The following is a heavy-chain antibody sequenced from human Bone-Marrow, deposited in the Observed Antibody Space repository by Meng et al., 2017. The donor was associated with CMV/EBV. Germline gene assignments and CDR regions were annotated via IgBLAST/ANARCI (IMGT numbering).Heavy chain of an antibody. CDR3: ARGVLGYCSGGSCYSGGMDV. CDR1: GGSISSYY. CDR2: IYYSGST. D-gene: IGHD2-15*01. V-gene: IGHV4-59*12. Sequence: SETLSLTCTVPGGSISSYYWSWIRQPPGKGLEWIGYIYYSGSTNYNPSLKSRVTISVDTSKNQFSLKLSSVTAADTAVYCCARGVLGYCSGGSCYSGGMDVWGQGTTVTVSS. J-gene: IGHJ6*02.